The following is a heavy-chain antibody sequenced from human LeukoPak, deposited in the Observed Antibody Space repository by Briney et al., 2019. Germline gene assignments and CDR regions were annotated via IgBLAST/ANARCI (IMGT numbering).Heavy chain of an antibody. J-gene: IGHJ3*02. CDR2: IDPSDSYT. CDR3: AKRRMVRGKDDAFDI. CDR1: GYSFTSYW. Sequence: KCGESLKISCKGSGYSFTSYWISWVRPMPGKGLEWMGRIDPSDSYTNYSPSFQGHVTISADKSISTAYLQWSSLKASDTAMYYCAKRRMVRGKDDAFDIWGQGTMVTVSS. V-gene: IGHV5-10-1*01. D-gene: IGHD3-10*01.